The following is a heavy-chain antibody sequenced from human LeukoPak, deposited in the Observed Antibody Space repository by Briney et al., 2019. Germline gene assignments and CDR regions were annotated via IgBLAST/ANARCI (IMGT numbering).Heavy chain of an antibody. V-gene: IGHV4-34*01. CDR3: ARIAVAGARGPWFDP. CDR2: INHSGST. Sequence: PSETLSLTCAVYGGSFSGYYWSWIRQPPGEGLEWIGEINHSGSTNYNPSLKSRVTISVDTSKNQFSLKLSSVTAADTAVYYCARIAVAGARGPWFDPWGQGTLVTVSS. D-gene: IGHD6-19*01. CDR1: GGSFSGYY. J-gene: IGHJ5*02.